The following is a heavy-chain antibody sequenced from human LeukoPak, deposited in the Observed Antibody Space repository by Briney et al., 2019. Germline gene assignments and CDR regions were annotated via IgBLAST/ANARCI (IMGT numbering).Heavy chain of an antibody. J-gene: IGHJ4*02. Sequence: ASVKVSCKAFGYTFTSYAMHWVRQAPGQRLEWMGWINAGNGNTKYSQKFQGRVTITRDTSASTAYMELSSLRSEDTAVYYCARDSSGYFYPKGLDYWGQGTLVTVSS. D-gene: IGHD3-22*01. CDR3: ARDSSGYFYPKGLDY. CDR2: INAGNGNT. CDR1: GYTFTSYA. V-gene: IGHV1-3*01.